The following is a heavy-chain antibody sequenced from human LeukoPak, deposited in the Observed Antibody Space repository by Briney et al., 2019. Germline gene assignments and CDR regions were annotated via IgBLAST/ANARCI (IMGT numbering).Heavy chain of an antibody. V-gene: IGHV3-21*01. J-gene: IGHJ4*02. CDR3: ARDTYCGGDGYSGVDY. CDR2: ISSSSSYI. CDR1: GFTFSSYS. D-gene: IGHD2-21*02. Sequence: PGGSLRLSCAASGFTFSSYSMNWVRHAPGKGLEWVSSISSSSSYIYYADSVKGRFTISRDNAKNSLYLQMNSLRAEETAVYYCARDTYCGGDGYSGVDYWGQGALVTVSS.